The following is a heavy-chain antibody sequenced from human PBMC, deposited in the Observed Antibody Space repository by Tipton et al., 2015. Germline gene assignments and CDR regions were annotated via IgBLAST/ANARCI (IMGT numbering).Heavy chain of an antibody. CDR3: ARVHFTNYYNWFDP. CDR1: GDSVSSGGYY. J-gene: IGHJ5*02. Sequence: TLSLTCTVSGDSVSSGGYYWGWIRQPPGKGLDWLGYIYYRGSTNYNPSLKRRVTMSVDTSKNQFSLKLTSVTAADTAVYYCARVHFTNYYNWFDPWGQGTHVIVSS. D-gene: IGHD1-7*01. CDR2: IYYRGST. V-gene: IGHV4-61*08.